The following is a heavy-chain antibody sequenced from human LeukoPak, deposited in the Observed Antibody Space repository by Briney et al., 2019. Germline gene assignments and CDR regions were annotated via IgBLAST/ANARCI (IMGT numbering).Heavy chain of an antibody. CDR3: ARVGEWETPWGAFDI. D-gene: IGHD3-16*01. V-gene: IGHV1-46*01. J-gene: IGHJ3*02. CDR1: GYTFTSYY. CDR2: INPSGGST. Sequence: ASVKVSCKASGYTFTSYYMHWVRQAPGQGLEWMGIINPSGGSTSYAQKFQGRVTMTRDMSTSTVYVELSSLRSEDTAVYYCARVGEWETPWGAFDIWGQGTMVTVSS.